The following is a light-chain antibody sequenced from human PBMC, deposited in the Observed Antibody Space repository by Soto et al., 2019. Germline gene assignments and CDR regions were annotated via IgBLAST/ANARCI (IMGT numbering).Light chain of an antibody. J-gene: IGKJ4*01. CDR2: DAS. CDR3: QQRDTWPLT. CDR1: QSVSDY. Sequence: EIVLTQSPATLSLSPGERATLSCRASQSVSDYLAWFQQKPGQAPSLVIYDASNRATGIPAMFSGSGSGTDFTLTISLLESEYVAVYYCQQRDTWPLTFGGGTKVEIK. V-gene: IGKV3-11*01.